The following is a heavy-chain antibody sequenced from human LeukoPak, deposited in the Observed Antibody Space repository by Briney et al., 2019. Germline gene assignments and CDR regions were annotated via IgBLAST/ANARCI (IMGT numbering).Heavy chain of an antibody. J-gene: IGHJ4*02. Sequence: RGSLRLSCAASGFTLSSSAMSWVRQGPGKGLECVSAIRGSGGSTYYAHSVKGRFTISRDTSKNTRYMRINSLRAEGTPVYYCAKGVITFGGVIGPGVYYFDYWGQGDLVTVSS. D-gene: IGHD3-16*02. CDR3: AKGVITFGGVIGPGVYYFDY. CDR1: GFTLSSSA. V-gene: IGHV3-23*01. CDR2: IRGSGGST.